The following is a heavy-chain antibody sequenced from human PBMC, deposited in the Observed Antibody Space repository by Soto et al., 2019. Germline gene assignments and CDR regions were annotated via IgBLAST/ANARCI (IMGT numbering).Heavy chain of an antibody. CDR3: ARGKPTISYYYYGMDV. D-gene: IGHD1-26*01. J-gene: IGHJ6*02. V-gene: IGHV4-34*01. Sequence: SETLSLTCAVYGGSFSGYYWSWIRQPPGKGLEWIGEINHSGSTNYNPSLKSRVTISVDTSKNQFSLKLSSVTAADTAVYYCARGKPTISYYYYGMDVWGQGTTVTVSS. CDR2: INHSGST. CDR1: GGSFSGYY.